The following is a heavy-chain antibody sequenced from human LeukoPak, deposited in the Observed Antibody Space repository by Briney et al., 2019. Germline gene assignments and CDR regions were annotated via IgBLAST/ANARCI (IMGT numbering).Heavy chain of an antibody. D-gene: IGHD6-19*01. CDR3: ARDPAVAGSNDAFDI. Sequence: GASVKVSCKASGYTFTGYYMHWVRQAPGQGLEWMGWINPNSGGTNYAQKFQGRVTMTRDTSISTAYMELSGLRSDDTAVYYCARDPAVAGSNDAFDIWGQGTMVTVSS. V-gene: IGHV1-2*02. J-gene: IGHJ3*02. CDR1: GYTFTGYY. CDR2: INPNSGGT.